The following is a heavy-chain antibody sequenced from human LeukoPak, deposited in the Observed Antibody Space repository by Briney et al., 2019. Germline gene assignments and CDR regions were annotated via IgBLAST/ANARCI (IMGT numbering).Heavy chain of an antibody. CDR2: MNPNSGNT. J-gene: IGHJ3*02. CDR3: AIRPFYHAFDI. Sequence: ASVTVSCKASGYTFTSYDINWVRQATGQGLEWMGWMNPNSGNTGYAQKFQGRVTITRNTSISTAYMELSSLRSEDTAVYYCAIRPFYHAFDIWGQGTMVTVSS. CDR1: GYTFTSYD. D-gene: IGHD2/OR15-2a*01. V-gene: IGHV1-8*03.